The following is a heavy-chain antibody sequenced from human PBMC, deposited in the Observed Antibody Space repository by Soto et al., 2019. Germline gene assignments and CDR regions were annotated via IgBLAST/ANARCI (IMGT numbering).Heavy chain of an antibody. Sequence: QVQLVQSGAEVKKPGASVKVSCKASGYTFTSYAISWVRQAPGQGLEWMGWISAYNGNTTHAQKLQGRVTMTTDTSTSTAYKELRSLRSDDTAVYSCARDLAAGNCDYRGQGTPVTVAT. J-gene: IGHJ4*02. CDR1: GYTFTSYA. CDR2: ISAYNGNT. D-gene: IGHD6-19*01. V-gene: IGHV1-18*01. CDR3: ARDLAAGNCDY.